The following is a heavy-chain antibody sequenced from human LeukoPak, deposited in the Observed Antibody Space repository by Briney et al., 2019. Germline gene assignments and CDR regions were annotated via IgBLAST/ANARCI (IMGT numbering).Heavy chain of an antibody. CDR3: AKDGPPDIVGAPDHFDY. D-gene: IGHD1-26*01. Sequence: GGSLRLSCAASGFTFSSYAMSWVRQAPGKGLEWVSAISGSGGSTYYADSVKGRFTISRDNSKNTLYLQMNSLRAEDTAVYYCAKDGPPDIVGAPDHFDYWGQGTLVTVSS. CDR2: ISGSGGST. J-gene: IGHJ4*02. V-gene: IGHV3-23*01. CDR1: GFTFSSYA.